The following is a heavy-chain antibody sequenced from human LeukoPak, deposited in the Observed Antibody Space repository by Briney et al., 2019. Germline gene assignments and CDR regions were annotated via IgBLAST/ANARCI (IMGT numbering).Heavy chain of an antibody. Sequence: GGSLRLSCAASGFTFSNYAMIWVRQAPGKGLECISTLSGENALIYYADSVKGRFTISRDNSKNTLYLQMSNVRPEDTARYYCARNEAGYHHYIGFWGEGTTVTVSS. CDR3: ARNEAGYHHYIGF. D-gene: IGHD1-14*01. CDR1: GFTFSNYA. V-gene: IGHV3-23*01. J-gene: IGHJ6*03. CDR2: LSGENALI.